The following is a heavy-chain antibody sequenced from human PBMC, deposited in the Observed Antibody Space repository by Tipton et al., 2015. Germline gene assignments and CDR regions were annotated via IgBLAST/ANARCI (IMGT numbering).Heavy chain of an antibody. D-gene: IGHD1-26*01. Sequence: SLRLSCAASGFTFSSYAMSWVRQAPGKGLEWVSAISGSGGSTYYADSVKGRFTISRDNSKNTLYLQMSSLRVEDTAVYFCARGGVGAPNDYWGQGTLVTVSS. J-gene: IGHJ4*02. CDR3: ARGGVGAPNDY. CDR1: GFTFSSYA. CDR2: ISGSGGST. V-gene: IGHV3-23*01.